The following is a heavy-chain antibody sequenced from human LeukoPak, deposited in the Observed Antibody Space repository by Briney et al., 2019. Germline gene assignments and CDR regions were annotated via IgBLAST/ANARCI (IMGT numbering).Heavy chain of an antibody. D-gene: IGHD3-10*01. CDR1: GFTFDDYA. CDR2: ISWNSGYI. V-gene: IGHV3-9*01. Sequence: GRSLRLSCAASGFTFDDYAMHWVRLVPGKGLEWVSGISWNSGYIGYADSVKGRFTISRDNAKNSLYLQMNSLRAEDTAVYYCARDGPRGGFDYWGQGTLVTVSS. CDR3: ARDGPRGGFDY. J-gene: IGHJ4*02.